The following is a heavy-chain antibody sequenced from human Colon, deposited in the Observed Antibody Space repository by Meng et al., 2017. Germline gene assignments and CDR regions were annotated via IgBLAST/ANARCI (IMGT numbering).Heavy chain of an antibody. D-gene: IGHD2-2*01. CDR1: SGSLGSDTFY. Sequence: SETLSLTCTVSSGSLGSDTFYWSWIRQPAGKGLEWIGRVSNSGSTKYLPSLKSRVTISVDTSKNQFSLKLTSVTVADTGVYYCARGPVVVSGRLDDAFDIWGQGTLVTVSS. CDR3: ARGPVVVSGRLDDAFDI. V-gene: IGHV4-61*02. J-gene: IGHJ3*02. CDR2: VSNSGST.